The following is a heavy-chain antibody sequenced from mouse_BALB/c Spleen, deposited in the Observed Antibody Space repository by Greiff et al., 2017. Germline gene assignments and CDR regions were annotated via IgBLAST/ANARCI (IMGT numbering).Heavy chain of an antibody. J-gene: IGHJ3*01. D-gene: IGHD2-4*01. CDR3: ARTTMTPFAY. Sequence: QVQLQQPGAELVKPGASVKLSCKASGYTFTSYWMHWVKQRPGQGLEWIGEIDPSDSYTNYNQKFKGKATLTVDKSSSTAYMQLSSLTSEDSAVYYCARTTMTPFAYWGQGTLVTVSA. CDR2: IDPSDSYT. CDR1: GYTFTSYW. V-gene: IGHV1-69*02.